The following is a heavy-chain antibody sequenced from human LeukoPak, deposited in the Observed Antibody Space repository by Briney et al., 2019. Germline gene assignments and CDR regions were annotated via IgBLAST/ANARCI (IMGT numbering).Heavy chain of an antibody. CDR1: GYTFTGYY. CDR3: ARGKKAAGTNWFDP. J-gene: IGHJ5*02. CDR2: INPNSGGT. Sequence: ASVKVSCKASGYTFTGYYMHWVRQAPGQGLEWMGWINPNSGGTNYAQKFQGRVTMTRDTSISTAYMELSRLRSDDTAVYYCARGKKAAGTNWFDPWGQGTLVTVSS. D-gene: IGHD6-13*01. V-gene: IGHV1-2*02.